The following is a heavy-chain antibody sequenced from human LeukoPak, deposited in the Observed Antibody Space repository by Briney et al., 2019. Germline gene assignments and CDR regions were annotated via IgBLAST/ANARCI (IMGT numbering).Heavy chain of an antibody. CDR3: ARQETRDGYNLLDY. D-gene: IGHD5-24*01. V-gene: IGHV4-59*08. CDR2: IYYSGST. J-gene: IGHJ4*02. Sequence: SETLSLTCTVSGGSISSYYWSWIRQPPGKGLEWIGYIYYSGSTNYNPSLKSRVTISVDTSKNQFSLKLSSVTAADTAVYYCARQETRDGYNLLDYWGQGTLVTVFS. CDR1: GGSISSYY.